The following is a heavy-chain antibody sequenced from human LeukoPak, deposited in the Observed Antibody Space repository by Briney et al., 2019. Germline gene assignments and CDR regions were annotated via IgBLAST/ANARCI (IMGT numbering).Heavy chain of an antibody. J-gene: IGHJ4*02. D-gene: IGHD5-24*01. Sequence: ASVKVSCKAPGYTFTSYYMHWVRQAPGQGLEWMGIINPSGGSTNYAQKFQGRVTMTRDTSISTAYMELSRLRSDDTAVYYCARVVVRDANNYKDYWGQGTLVTVSS. V-gene: IGHV1-2*02. CDR3: ARVVVRDANNYKDY. CDR1: GYTFTSYY. CDR2: INPSGGST.